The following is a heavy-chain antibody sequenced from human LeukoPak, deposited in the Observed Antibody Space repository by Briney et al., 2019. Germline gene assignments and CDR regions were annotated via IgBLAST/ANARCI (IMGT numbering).Heavy chain of an antibody. D-gene: IGHD1-26*01. CDR3: AKDAALGGRLDS. J-gene: IGHJ4*02. CDR2: IRSRGTHT. Sequence: GGSLRLSCSASGFTFNKFTMNWVRQAPGKGLEWVCSIRSRGTHTYYAESMKGRFTISRDNTKNSLYLQMSSLRAEDTAVYYCAKDAALGGRLDSWGQGTLVTVSS. V-gene: IGHV3-21*01. CDR1: GFTFNKFT.